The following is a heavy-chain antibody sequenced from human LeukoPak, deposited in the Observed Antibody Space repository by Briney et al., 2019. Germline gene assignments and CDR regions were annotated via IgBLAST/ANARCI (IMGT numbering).Heavy chain of an antibody. CDR1: GFTVSSNY. D-gene: IGHD2-15*01. CDR3: AREGMGRDNAFDI. Sequence: GGSLRLSCAASGFTVSSNYMSWVRQAPGKGLEWVSVIYSGGSTYYADSVKGRFTISRDNSKNTLYLQMNSLRAEDTAVYYCAREGMGRDNAFDIWGHGTMVTASS. CDR2: IYSGGST. J-gene: IGHJ3*02. V-gene: IGHV3-66*01.